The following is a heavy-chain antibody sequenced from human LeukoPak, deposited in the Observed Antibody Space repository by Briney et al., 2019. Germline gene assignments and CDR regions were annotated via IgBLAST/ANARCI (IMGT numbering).Heavy chain of an antibody. V-gene: IGHV3-20*04. CDR2: INWNGGST. CDR1: GFTFDDYG. D-gene: IGHD6-25*01. J-gene: IGHJ5*02. Sequence: GGSLRLSCAAYGFTFDDYGMSWDRQAPGKGLEWVSAINWNGGSTGYADSVKGRFTISRDNAKNSLYLQINSLRAEDTALYYCTRDGLRSSGTWGQGTLVTVSS. CDR3: TRDGLRSSGT.